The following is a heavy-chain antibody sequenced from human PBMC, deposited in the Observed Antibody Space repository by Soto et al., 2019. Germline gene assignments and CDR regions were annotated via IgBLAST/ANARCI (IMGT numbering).Heavy chain of an antibody. D-gene: IGHD1-1*01. J-gene: IGHJ6*02. CDR3: ARRGGPNDWITYYYGMDV. CDR2: IIPIFGTA. V-gene: IGHV1-69*01. Sequence: QVQLVQSGAEVKKPGSSVKVSCKASGGTFSSYAISWVRQAPGQGLEWMGGIIPIFGTANYEQKFQGRVTITADESTSPAYRELSSLRSEDTAVYYCARRGGPNDWITYYYGMDVWGQGTTVTVSS. CDR1: GGTFSSYA.